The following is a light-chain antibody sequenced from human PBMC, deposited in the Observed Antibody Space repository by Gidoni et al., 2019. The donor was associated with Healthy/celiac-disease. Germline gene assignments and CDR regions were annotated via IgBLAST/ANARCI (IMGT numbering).Light chain of an antibody. CDR1: QTVSSN. V-gene: IGKV3-15*01. J-gene: IGKJ2*01. CDR2: GAS. CDR3: QQYNNWPPGRT. Sequence: EIVMTQSPATLSVAPGERATLSCRASQTVSSNLAWYQQKPGQAPRLLIDGASTRATGIPARFSGSGSGTEFTLTISSLQSEDFAVYYCQQYNNWPPGRTFGQGTKLEIK.